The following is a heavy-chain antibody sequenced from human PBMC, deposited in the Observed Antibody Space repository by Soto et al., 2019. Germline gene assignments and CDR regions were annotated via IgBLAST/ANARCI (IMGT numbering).Heavy chain of an antibody. CDR3: ARGLATLPVFAFDI. V-gene: IGHV2-5*01. CDR2: IYWNDDK. D-gene: IGHD1-1*01. J-gene: IGHJ3*02. Sequence: SVPTLVNPTQTLTLTCTLSGISLSTSGLGLGWIRQTPGKALEWLALIYWNDDKHYSPSLKSRLTITKDTSKNQAVLTMTNMDPVDTATYYCARGLATLPVFAFDIWDQGTVVTVSS. CDR1: GISLSTSGLG.